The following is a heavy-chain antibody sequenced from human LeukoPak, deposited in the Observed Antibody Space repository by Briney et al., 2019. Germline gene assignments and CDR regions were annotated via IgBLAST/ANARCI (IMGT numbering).Heavy chain of an antibody. J-gene: IGHJ4*02. CDR1: GGSISNYR. V-gene: IGHV4-59*01. CDR3: ARYTRPFDY. Sequence: SETLSLTCIVSGGSISNYRWSWIRQPPGKGLEWIGCVLYSGSTNYNPPLKSRVTISVDTSKNQFPLTLSSVIAADTAVYYCARYTRPFDYWGQGTLVTVSS. D-gene: IGHD6-6*01. CDR2: VLYSGST.